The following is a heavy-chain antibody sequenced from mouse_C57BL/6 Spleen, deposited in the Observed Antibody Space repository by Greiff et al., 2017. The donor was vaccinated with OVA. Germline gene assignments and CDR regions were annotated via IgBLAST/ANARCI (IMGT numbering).Heavy chain of an antibody. CDR1: GYAFSSSW. D-gene: IGHD1-1*01. J-gene: IGHJ2*01. CDR3: ASLPYGSSEGDYFDD. CDR2: IYPGDGDT. Sequence: VQLQQSGPELVKPGASVKISCKASGYAFSSSWMNWVKQRPGKGLEWIGRIYPGDGDTNYNGKFKGKATLTADKSSSTAYMQLSSLTSEDSAVYVCASLPYGSSEGDYFDDWGQGTTLTVSS. V-gene: IGHV1-82*01.